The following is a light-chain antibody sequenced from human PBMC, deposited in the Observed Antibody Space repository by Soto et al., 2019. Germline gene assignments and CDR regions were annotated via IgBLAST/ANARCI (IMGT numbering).Light chain of an antibody. CDR3: QQYGSSPQT. V-gene: IGKV3-20*01. Sequence: EIVLTQSPGTLSLSPGERATLSRRASQSVSSSYLAWYQQKPGQAPRLLIYGASSRATGIPDRFSGSGSGTDFTLSISRLEPEDFAVYYCQQYGSSPQTFGQGTKVDI. J-gene: IGKJ1*01. CDR1: QSVSSSY. CDR2: GAS.